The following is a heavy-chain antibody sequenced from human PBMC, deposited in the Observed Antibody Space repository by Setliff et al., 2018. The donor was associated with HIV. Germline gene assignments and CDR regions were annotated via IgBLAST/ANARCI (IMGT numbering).Heavy chain of an antibody. CDR3: AKVRLMFLDDAFDI. V-gene: IGHV3-30*02. J-gene: IGHJ3*02. CDR2: IRFDGYNK. D-gene: IGHD5-12*01. CDR1: GFTFRNYG. Sequence: GGSLRLSCAASGFTFRNYGMNWVRQAPGKGLEWVAFIRFDGYNKYYADSVKGRFTISRDNSKNTLYLQMNSLGADDRAVYYCAKVRLMFLDDAFDIWGQGTMVTVSS.